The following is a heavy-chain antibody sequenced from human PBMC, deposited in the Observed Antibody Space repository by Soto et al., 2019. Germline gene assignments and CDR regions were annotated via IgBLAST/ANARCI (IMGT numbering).Heavy chain of an antibody. Sequence: GGSLRLSCAASGFTFSSYSMNWVRQSPGKGLEWVSSISSSSSYIYYADSVKGRFTISRDNAKNSLYLQMNSLRAEDTAVYYCARDGSSNPFDYWGQGTLVTVSS. D-gene: IGHD6-13*01. CDR2: ISSSSSYI. CDR1: GFTFSSYS. J-gene: IGHJ4*02. CDR3: ARDGSSNPFDY. V-gene: IGHV3-21*01.